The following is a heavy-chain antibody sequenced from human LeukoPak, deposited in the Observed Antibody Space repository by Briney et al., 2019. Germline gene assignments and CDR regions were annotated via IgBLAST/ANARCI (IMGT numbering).Heavy chain of an antibody. D-gene: IGHD3-16*01. V-gene: IGHV3-33*06. CDR3: AKDPPHVSWLFDY. Sequence: GGSLRLSCAASGFTFSSYGMHWVRQAPGKGLEWVAVIWYDGSNKYYADSVKGRFTISRDNSKNTLYLQMNSLRAKDTAVYYCAKDPPHVSWLFDYWGQGTLVAVSS. CDR1: GFTFSSYG. J-gene: IGHJ4*02. CDR2: IWYDGSNK.